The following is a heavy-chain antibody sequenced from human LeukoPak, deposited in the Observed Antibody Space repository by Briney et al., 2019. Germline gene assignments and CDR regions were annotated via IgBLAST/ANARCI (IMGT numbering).Heavy chain of an antibody. J-gene: IGHJ4*02. V-gene: IGHV3-66*02. D-gene: IGHD3-3*01. CDR3: ARDWSWSGYYKGLAVDY. CDR2: IYSGGST. CDR1: GFTVSSNY. Sequence: GGSLRLSCAASGFTVSSNYMSWVRQAPGKGLEWVSVIYSGGSTYYVDSVKGRFTISRDNSKNTLHLQMNSLRAEDTAVYYCARDWSWSGYYKGLAVDYWGQGTLVTVSS.